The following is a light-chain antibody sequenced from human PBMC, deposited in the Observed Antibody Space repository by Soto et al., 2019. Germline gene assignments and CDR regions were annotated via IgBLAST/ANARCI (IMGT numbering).Light chain of an antibody. J-gene: IGKJ1*01. CDR3: HQYGSSSWT. V-gene: IGKV3-20*01. Sequence: EIVLTQAPGTLSLSPGERATLSCRASQSVSSSYLAWYPQNPGQAPRLLIYGTTSRATAIPDRFSGSGSRTDFTLTISRLEPEEFAVYSCHQYGSSSWTFGQGTKVEIK. CDR2: GTT. CDR1: QSVSSSY.